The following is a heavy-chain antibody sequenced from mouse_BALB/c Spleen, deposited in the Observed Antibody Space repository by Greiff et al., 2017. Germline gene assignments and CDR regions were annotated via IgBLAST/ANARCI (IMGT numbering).Heavy chain of an antibody. CDR2: IYPGGGYT. CDR1: GYTFPNYW. Sequence: QVQIQPSGAELVRPGTSVKISCKASGYTFPNYWLGWVKQRPGHGLEWIGDIYPGGGYTNYNEKFKGKATLTADTSSSTAYMQLSSLTSEDSAVYFCARSTTVVATDFDVWGAGTTVTVSS. CDR3: ARSTTVVATDFDV. J-gene: IGHJ1*01. V-gene: IGHV1-63*02. D-gene: IGHD1-1*01.